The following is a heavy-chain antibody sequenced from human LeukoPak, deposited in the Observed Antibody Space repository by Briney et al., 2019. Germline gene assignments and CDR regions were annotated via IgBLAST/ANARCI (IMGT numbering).Heavy chain of an antibody. CDR1: GGSISSYY. V-gene: IGHV4-59*08. CDR2: IYYSGST. Sequence: SETLSPTCTVSGGSISSYYWSWIRQPPGKGLEWIGYIYYSGSTNYNPSLKSRVTISVDTSKNQFSLKLSSVTAADTAVYYCARNYYFDYWGQGTLVTVSS. J-gene: IGHJ4*02. CDR3: ARNYYFDY.